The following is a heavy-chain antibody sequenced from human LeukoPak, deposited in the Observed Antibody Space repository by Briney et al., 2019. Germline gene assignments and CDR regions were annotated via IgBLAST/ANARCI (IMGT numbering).Heavy chain of an antibody. Sequence: SETLSLTCAVYGGSFSGYYWSWIRQPPGKGLEWIGEIDHSGSTNYNPSLKSRVTISVDTSKNQFSLKLSSVTAADTAVYYCARGIAARMFDYWGQGTLVTVSS. V-gene: IGHV4-34*01. J-gene: IGHJ4*02. D-gene: IGHD6-6*01. CDR2: IDHSGST. CDR1: GGSFSGYY. CDR3: ARGIAARMFDY.